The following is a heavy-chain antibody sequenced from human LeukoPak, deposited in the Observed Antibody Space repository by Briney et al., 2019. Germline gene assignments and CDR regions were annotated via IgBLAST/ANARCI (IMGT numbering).Heavy chain of an antibody. Sequence: TGGSLRLSCAASGFTFSSYAMHWVRKAPGKGLEYVSGISTNGDITYYTDSVKGRFTISRDNSKNAVYLQLGSLRVEDTAVYYCARDDGYDNSGYNFFDHWGQGTLVTVSS. CDR1: GFTFSSYA. V-gene: IGHV3-64*02. D-gene: IGHD3-22*01. J-gene: IGHJ4*02. CDR2: ISTNGDIT. CDR3: ARDDGYDNSGYNFFDH.